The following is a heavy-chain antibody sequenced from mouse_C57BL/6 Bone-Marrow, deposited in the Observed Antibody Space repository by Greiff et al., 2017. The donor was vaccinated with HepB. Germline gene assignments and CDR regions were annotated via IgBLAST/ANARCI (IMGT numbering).Heavy chain of an antibody. D-gene: IGHD1-1*01. CDR2: IDPSDSYT. V-gene: IGHV1-69*01. CDR3: ARGALVTTVAYWYFDV. J-gene: IGHJ1*03. Sequence: QVQLQQPGAELVMPGASVKLSCKASGYTFTSYWMHWVKQRPGQGLEWIGEIDPSDSYTNYDQKFKGKSTLTVDKSSSTAYMQLSSLTSEYSAVYYCARGALVTTVAYWYFDVWGTGTTVTVSS. CDR1: GYTFTSYW.